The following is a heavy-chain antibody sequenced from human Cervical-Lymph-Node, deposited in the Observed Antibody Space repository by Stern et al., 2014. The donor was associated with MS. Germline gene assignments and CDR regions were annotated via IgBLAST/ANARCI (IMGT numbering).Heavy chain of an antibody. J-gene: IGHJ4*02. CDR2: VTTHNGNT. V-gene: IGHV1-18*01. D-gene: IGHD6-13*01. Sequence: VKLVQSGNEVKKPGASVKVSCTASGYTFTSYGISWVRQVPGQGLEWMGWVTTHNGNTDYAQKVQDRVTLTTDTSTNTAYMELRSLRSDDTAVYYCARSSSWYFDFWGQGTLVTVSS. CDR3: ARSSSWYFDF. CDR1: GYTFTSYG.